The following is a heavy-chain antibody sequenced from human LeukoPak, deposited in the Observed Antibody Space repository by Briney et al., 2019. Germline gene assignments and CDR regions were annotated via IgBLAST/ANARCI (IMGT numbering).Heavy chain of an antibody. CDR2: IYPPDSET. J-gene: IGHJ4*02. Sequence: EESLKISCKGSGYGFASYWIAWVRQMPGKGLECMGIIYPPDSETIYSPSFQGQVTISADESISTAYLQWSSLKASDTAMYFCARLPHYDSIFDSWGQGTLVTVSS. D-gene: IGHD3-22*01. V-gene: IGHV5-51*01. CDR3: ARLPHYDSIFDS. CDR1: GYGFASYW.